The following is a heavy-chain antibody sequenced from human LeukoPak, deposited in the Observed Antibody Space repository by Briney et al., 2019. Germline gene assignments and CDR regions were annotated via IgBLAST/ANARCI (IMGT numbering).Heavy chain of an antibody. J-gene: IGHJ4*02. V-gene: IGHV3-49*03. CDR1: GFTFCDYA. CDR3: TRDRGMYYYGSGSVNY. D-gene: IGHD3-10*01. Sequence: GRSLRLSCTASGFTFCDYAMSWFRQAPGKGLEWVGFIRSRAYGVTTEYAASVKGRFTNSRDDSKSIAYLQMNSLKTEDTAVYYCTRDRGMYYYGSGSVNYWGQGTLVTVSS. CDR2: IRSRAYGVTT.